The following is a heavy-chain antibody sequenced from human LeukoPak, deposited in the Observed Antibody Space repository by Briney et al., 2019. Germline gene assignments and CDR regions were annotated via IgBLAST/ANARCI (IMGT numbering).Heavy chain of an antibody. D-gene: IGHD3-9*01. CDR3: ARDGLRYFDWLLPTNWFDP. J-gene: IGHJ5*02. CDR2: INPNSGGT. V-gene: IGHV1-2*02. CDR1: GYTFTGYY. Sequence: GASVKVSCKASGYTFTGYYMHWVRQAPGQGLEWMGWINPNSGGTKNTRKFQGRVTMTRDTSISTAYMELSRLRSDDTAVYYCARDGLRYFDWLLPTNWFDPWGQGTLVTVSS.